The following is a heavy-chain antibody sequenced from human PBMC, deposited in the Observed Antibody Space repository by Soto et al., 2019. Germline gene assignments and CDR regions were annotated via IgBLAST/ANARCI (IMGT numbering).Heavy chain of an antibody. CDR2: INHSGST. J-gene: IGHJ6*02. V-gene: IGHV4-34*01. CDR1: GGSFSGYY. CDR3: ARGGLRYFDWFWYYYGMDV. Sequence: SETLSLTCAVYGGSFSGYYWSWIRQPPGKGLEWIGEINHSGSTNYNPSLKSRVTISVDTYKNQFSLKLSSVTAADTAVYYCARGGLRYFDWFWYYYGMDVWGQGATVTVSS. D-gene: IGHD3-9*01.